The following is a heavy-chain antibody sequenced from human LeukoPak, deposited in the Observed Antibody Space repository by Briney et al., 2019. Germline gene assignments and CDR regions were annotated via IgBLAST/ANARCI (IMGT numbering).Heavy chain of an antibody. J-gene: IGHJ2*01. CDR3: AKHGVTSLRYFDL. V-gene: IGHV3-23*01. CDR1: GYTFSDYS. CDR2: ISGSGGNT. D-gene: IGHD2-21*02. Sequence: GGSLRLSCEASGYTFSDYSMSWVRQAPGKGLEWVSVISGSGGNTYYADSVKGRFTISRDNSKNTLDLQMITLRAEDTAVYYCAKHGVTSLRYFDLWGRGTLVTVSS.